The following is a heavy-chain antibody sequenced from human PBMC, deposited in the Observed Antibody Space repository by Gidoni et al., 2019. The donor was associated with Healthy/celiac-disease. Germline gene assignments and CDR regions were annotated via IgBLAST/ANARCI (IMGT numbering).Heavy chain of an antibody. Sequence: EVQLVESGGGLVQPGGSLRLSCAASVFPFSSYSMNWVRQAPGKGLEWVSYISSSSSTIYYADSVKGRFTISRDNAKNSLYLQMNSLRDEDTAVYYCARRVRVVASFDYWGQGTLVTVSS. J-gene: IGHJ4*02. V-gene: IGHV3-48*02. D-gene: IGHD3-22*01. CDR3: ARRVRVVASFDY. CDR2: ISSSSSTI. CDR1: VFPFSSYS.